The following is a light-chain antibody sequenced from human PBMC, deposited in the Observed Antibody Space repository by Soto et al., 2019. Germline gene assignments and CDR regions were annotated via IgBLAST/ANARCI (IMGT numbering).Light chain of an antibody. J-gene: IGKJ5*01. CDR1: QAISSH. V-gene: IGKV1-9*01. CDR3: QQLSNNPYT. Sequence: EIELTQSPSILSVSVGDRATLSCRASQAISSHLAWYQQRPGKAPKVLIYGTSTWESGIPARFSGSGSGTEFTLTISSLQPEDSATYHCQQLSNNPYTFGQGTRLEIK. CDR2: GTS.